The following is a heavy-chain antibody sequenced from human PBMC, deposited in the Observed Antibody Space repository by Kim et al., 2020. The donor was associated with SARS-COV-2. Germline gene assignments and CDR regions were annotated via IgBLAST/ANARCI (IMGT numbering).Heavy chain of an antibody. CDR1: GFTFSSYA. CDR3: AGERYCSGGSCYSPRWY. CDR2: ISGSGGST. D-gene: IGHD2-15*01. J-gene: IGHJ4*02. Sequence: GGSLRLSCAASGFTFSSYAMSWVRQAPGKGLEWVSAISGSGGSTYYADSVKGRFTISRDNSKNTLYLQMNSLRAEDTAVYYCAGERYCSGGSCYSPRWYWGQGTLVTVSS. V-gene: IGHV3-23*01.